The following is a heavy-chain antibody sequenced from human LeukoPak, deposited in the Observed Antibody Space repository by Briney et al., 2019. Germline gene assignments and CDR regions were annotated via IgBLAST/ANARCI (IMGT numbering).Heavy chain of an antibody. CDR1: GFAFSSYA. D-gene: IGHD1-26*01. CDR2: ISGSGYST. Sequence: GGSLRLSCVASGFAFSSYAMSWVRLAPGKGLEWVSDISGSGYSTYYADSVKGRFTISRDNSKNTLYLQLNSLRVEDTAEYYCAKAHGGSYHSGIDWGQGTLVIVSS. J-gene: IGHJ4*02. V-gene: IGHV3-23*01. CDR3: AKAHGGSYHSGID.